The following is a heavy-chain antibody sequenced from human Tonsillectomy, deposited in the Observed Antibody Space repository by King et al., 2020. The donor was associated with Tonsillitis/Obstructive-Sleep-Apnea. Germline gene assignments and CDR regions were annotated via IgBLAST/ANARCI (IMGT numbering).Heavy chain of an antibody. CDR2: IYWDDDK. Sequence: TLKESGPTLVKPTQTLTLTCTFSGFSLSTSGVGVGWIRQPPGKALEWLALIYWDDDKRYSPSLKSGFTITKDTSKNQVVLTVTSMDPVDTATYYCAHSPEYDFWSGFPKDWFDPWGQGTLVTVSS. J-gene: IGHJ5*02. D-gene: IGHD3-3*01. CDR3: AHSPEYDFWSGFPKDWFDP. V-gene: IGHV2-5*02. CDR1: GFSLSTSGVG.